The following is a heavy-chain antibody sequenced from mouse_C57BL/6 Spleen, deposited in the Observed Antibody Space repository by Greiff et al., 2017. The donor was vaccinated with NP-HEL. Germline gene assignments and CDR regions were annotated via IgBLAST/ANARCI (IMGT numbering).Heavy chain of an antibody. V-gene: IGHV3-6*01. CDR1: GYSITRGYY. CDR3: AREDTTGYFDY. Sequence: EVQLVESGPGLVKPSQSLSLTCSVTGYSITRGYYWNWIRQFPGNKLEWMGYISYDGSNNYNPSLKNRISITRDTSKNQFFLKLNSVTTEDTATYYCAREDTTGYFDYWGQGTTLTVSS. D-gene: IGHD2-14*01. J-gene: IGHJ2*01. CDR2: ISYDGSN.